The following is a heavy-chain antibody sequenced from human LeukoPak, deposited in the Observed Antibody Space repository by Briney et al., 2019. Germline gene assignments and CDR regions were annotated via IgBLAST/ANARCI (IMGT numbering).Heavy chain of an antibody. J-gene: IGHJ6*03. Sequence: GGSLRLFCAASGFTFSSYSMNWVRQAPGKGLEWVSPISSSSSYIYYADSVKGRFTISRDNAKNSLYLQMNSLRAEDTAVYYCARLAAGGSTRYYYMDVWGKGTTVTVSS. CDR3: ARLAAGGSTRYYYMDV. CDR1: GFTFSSYS. CDR2: ISSSSSYI. V-gene: IGHV3-21*01. D-gene: IGHD6-13*01.